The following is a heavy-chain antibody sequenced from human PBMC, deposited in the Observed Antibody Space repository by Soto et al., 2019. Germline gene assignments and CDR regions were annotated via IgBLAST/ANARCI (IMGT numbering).Heavy chain of an antibody. Sequence: EVQLVESGGGLVQPGGSLRLSCAASGFTFSSYWMSWVRQAPGKGLEWVANIKQDGSEKYYVDSVKGRFTISRDNAKNSLYLQMNSLRAEDTAVYYFARDLAVAGTPSYFDYWGQGTLVTVSS. D-gene: IGHD6-19*01. CDR3: ARDLAVAGTPSYFDY. CDR2: IKQDGSEK. CDR1: GFTFSSYW. V-gene: IGHV3-7*05. J-gene: IGHJ4*02.